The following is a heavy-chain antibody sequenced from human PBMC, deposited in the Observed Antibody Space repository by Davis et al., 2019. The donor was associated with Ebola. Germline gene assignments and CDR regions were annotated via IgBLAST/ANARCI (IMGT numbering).Heavy chain of an antibody. CDR3: TTPGGQDSGYDVFDI. V-gene: IGHV1-18*01. Sequence: AASVKVSCKASGYTFKNYAISWVRQAPGQGLEWMGWISAYNGNTNYAQILQGRVTVTRDTSTTTVYMDLSSLRSEDTALYYCTTPGGQDSGYDVFDIWGQGTMVTVSS. CDR1: GYTFKNYA. J-gene: IGHJ3*02. D-gene: IGHD5-12*01. CDR2: ISAYNGNT.